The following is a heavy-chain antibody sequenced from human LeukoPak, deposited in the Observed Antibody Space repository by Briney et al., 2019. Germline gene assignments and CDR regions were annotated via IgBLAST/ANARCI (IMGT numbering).Heavy chain of an antibody. CDR1: GFTFSDYY. V-gene: IGHV3-11*01. CDR2: ISSSGRII. CDR3: ARDRWGDQNFDY. D-gene: IGHD2-21*02. J-gene: IGHJ4*02. Sequence: KAGGSLRLSCAASGFTFSDYYMSWIRQAPGKGLEWVSYISSSGRIIYYADSVKGRLTISGDNAKNSLYLQMNSLRAEDTAVYYCARDRWGDQNFDYWGQGTLVTVSS.